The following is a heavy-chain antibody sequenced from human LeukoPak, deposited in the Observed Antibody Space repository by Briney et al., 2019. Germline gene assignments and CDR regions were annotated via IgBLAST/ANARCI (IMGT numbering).Heavy chain of an antibody. J-gene: IGHJ5*02. CDR3: ASSNLGSLGQFDP. V-gene: IGHV4-59*01. CDR1: GGSISNYY. D-gene: IGHD3-10*01. CDR2: IHSNGGA. Sequence: SETLSLTCTVSGGSISNYYWSWIRQPPGKGLEWIGFIHSNGGANYNASLNSRAAISRDTSRSQVSLKLTSVTAADTAVYYCASSNLGSLGQFDPWGQGTLVTVSS.